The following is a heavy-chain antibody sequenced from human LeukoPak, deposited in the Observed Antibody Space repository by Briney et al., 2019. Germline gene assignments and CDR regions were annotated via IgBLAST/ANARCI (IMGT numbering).Heavy chain of an antibody. CDR1: GFTFSTYW. CDR2: IKQDGSEE. CDR3: ARDGLEWLTIPTLFDY. V-gene: IGHV3-7*01. Sequence: GGSLRLSCAGSGFTFSTYWMNWVRQAPGKGLEWVANIKQDGSEEFYVDSVKGRFTISRDNAQNSLYLQMNSLRAEDTAVYYCARDGLEWLTIPTLFDYWCQGTLVTVSS. D-gene: IGHD3-3*01. J-gene: IGHJ4*02.